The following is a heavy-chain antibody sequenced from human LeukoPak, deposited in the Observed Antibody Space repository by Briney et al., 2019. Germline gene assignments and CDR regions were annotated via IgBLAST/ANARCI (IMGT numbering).Heavy chain of an antibody. V-gene: IGHV3-74*01. CDR1: GFTFSSYE. CDR2: ITGDGSST. CDR3: IVGATPGAFDI. D-gene: IGHD1-26*01. Sequence: GGSLRLSCAASGFTFSSYEMNWVRQAPGKGLVWVSRITGDGSSTSYADSVNGRFTISRDNAKNTLYLQMNSLRAEDTAVYFCIVGATPGAFDIWGQGTMVTVFS. J-gene: IGHJ3*02.